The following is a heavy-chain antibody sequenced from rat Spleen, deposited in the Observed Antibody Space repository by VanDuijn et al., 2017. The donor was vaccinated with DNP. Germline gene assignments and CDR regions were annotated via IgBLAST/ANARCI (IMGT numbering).Heavy chain of an antibody. D-gene: IGHD1-1*01. CDR1: GFSLTSYN. Sequence: QVQLKESGPGLVQPSQTLSLTCTVAGFSLTSYNVHWVRQPPGKDLEWMGVIWNTGGTQYNSALKSRLSISKDTSKSQVFLKMHSLQTEDTAIYYCTRDLNGGWFFDYWGQGVMVTVSS. CDR3: TRDLNGGWFFDY. CDR2: IWNTGGT. J-gene: IGHJ2*01. V-gene: IGHV2-41*01.